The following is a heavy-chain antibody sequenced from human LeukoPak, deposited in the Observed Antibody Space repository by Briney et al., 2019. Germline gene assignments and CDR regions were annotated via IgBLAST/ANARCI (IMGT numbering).Heavy chain of an antibody. CDR2: IYTSGST. D-gene: IGHD1-26*01. CDR3: ARDGYSGSYLNWFDP. CDR1: GGSISSYY. J-gene: IGHJ5*02. V-gene: IGHV4-4*07. Sequence: PSGTLSLTCTVSGGSISSYYWSWIRQPAGKGLEWIGRIYTSGSTNYNPSLKSRVTMSVDTSKNQFSLKLSSVTAADTAVYYCARDGYSGSYLNWFDPWGQGTLVTVSS.